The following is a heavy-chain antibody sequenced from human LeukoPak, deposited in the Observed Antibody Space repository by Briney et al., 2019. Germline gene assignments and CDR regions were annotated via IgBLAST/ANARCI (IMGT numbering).Heavy chain of an antibody. Sequence: ASVKVSCKASGYTFTSYDINWVRQATGQGLEWMGWMNPNSGNTGYAQKFQGRVTVTRNTSISTAYMELSSLRSEDTAVYYCARGHSGSYSGDLNFDYWGQGTLVTVSS. CDR1: GYTFTSYD. D-gene: IGHD3-10*01. V-gene: IGHV1-8*03. J-gene: IGHJ4*02. CDR3: ARGHSGSYSGDLNFDY. CDR2: MNPNSGNT.